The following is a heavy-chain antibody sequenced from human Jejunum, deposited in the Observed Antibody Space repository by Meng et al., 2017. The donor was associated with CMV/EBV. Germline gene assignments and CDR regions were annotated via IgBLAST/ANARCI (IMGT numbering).Heavy chain of an antibody. CDR2: ISWTSGSR. D-gene: IGHD2-2*01. CDR1: DYA. Sequence: DYAMHWVRQAPGKGLEWVSGISWTSGSRGYADSVKGRFTISRDNAKNSLYLQMNSLKPDDTALYYCARAPTGDCRRTSCYFALDFWGQGTRVTVSS. V-gene: IGHV3-9*01. J-gene: IGHJ4*02. CDR3: ARAPTGDCRRTSCYFALDF.